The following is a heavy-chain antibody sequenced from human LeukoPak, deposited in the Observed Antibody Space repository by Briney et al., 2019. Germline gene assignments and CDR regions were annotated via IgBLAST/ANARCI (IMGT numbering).Heavy chain of an antibody. CDR2: IYSGGST. D-gene: IGHD3-22*01. CDR3: AKERTYYYDSTDY. Sequence: GGSLRLSCAASGFTVSSNYMSWVRQAPGKGLEWVSVIYSGGSTYYADSVKGRFTISRDNSKNTLYLQMNSLRAEDTAVYYCAKERTYYYDSTDYWGQGTLVTVSS. CDR1: GFTVSSNY. J-gene: IGHJ4*02. V-gene: IGHV3-53*01.